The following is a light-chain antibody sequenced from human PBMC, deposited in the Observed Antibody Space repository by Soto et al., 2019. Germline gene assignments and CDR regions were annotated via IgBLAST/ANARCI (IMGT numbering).Light chain of an antibody. J-gene: IGKJ4*01. V-gene: IGKV1-27*01. Sequence: DLQMTQSPPSLSASVRDRVTVTCRASHDIGNSLAWYQQRPGKSPRLLIYDASTLQSGVTARFSGNGSGTDFTHVISNLRPEDVATYYWQKYDIDPLTFGGGTKVEVK. CDR2: DAS. CDR3: QKYDIDPLT. CDR1: HDIGNS.